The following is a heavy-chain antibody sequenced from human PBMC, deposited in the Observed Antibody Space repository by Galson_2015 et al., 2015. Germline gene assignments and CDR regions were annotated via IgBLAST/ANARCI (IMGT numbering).Heavy chain of an antibody. CDR3: AKGVGSDFYYANDY. Sequence: SLRLSCAASGFTFSSYAMSWVRQAPGKGLEWVSLITASGGSPYYADSVKRRFTISRDNSKNTLYLQMNSLRAEDTAMYYYAKGVGSDFYYANDYWGQGTLVTVSS. D-gene: IGHD3-22*01. V-gene: IGHV3-23*01. CDR2: ITASGGSP. J-gene: IGHJ4*02. CDR1: GFTFSSYA.